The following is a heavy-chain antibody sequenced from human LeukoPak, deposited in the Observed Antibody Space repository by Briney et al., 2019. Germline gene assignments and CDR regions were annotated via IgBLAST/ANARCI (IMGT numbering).Heavy chain of an antibody. CDR3: ARGLPYNDAFDI. V-gene: IGHV3-21*01. Sequence: GGSLRLSCAPSGFTLSTYNLNWVRQAPGKGLEWVSTISSSSNYIYYADSVKGRFTISRDNAKNSLYLQVNSLRAEDTAVYYCARGLPYNDAFDIWGQGTMITVSS. CDR2: ISSSSNYI. J-gene: IGHJ3*02. D-gene: IGHD4-11*01. CDR1: GFTLSTYN.